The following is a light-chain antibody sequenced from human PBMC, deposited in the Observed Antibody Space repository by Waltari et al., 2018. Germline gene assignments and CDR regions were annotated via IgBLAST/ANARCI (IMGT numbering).Light chain of an antibody. J-gene: IGKJ4*01. V-gene: IGKV3-20*01. CDR2: GAS. Sequence: EIVLTQSPGTLSLSPGERATLSCRASQSVTSTSLTWYQQKLGQAPTLLIYGASSRATGIPDRFSGSGSGTDFSLTISSLEPEDFAVYYCQQYDISPLTFGGGTKVEIK. CDR3: QQYDISPLT. CDR1: QSVTSTS.